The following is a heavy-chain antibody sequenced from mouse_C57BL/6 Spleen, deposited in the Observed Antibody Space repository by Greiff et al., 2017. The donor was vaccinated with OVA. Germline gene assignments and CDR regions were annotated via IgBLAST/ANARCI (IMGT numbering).Heavy chain of an antibody. D-gene: IGHD1-1*01. CDR2: ILPGSGST. J-gene: IGHJ2*01. Sequence: QVQLQQSGAELMKPGASVKLSCKATGYTFTGYWIEWVKQRPGHGLEWIGEILPGSGSTNYNEKFKGKATFTADTSSNTAYMQLSSLTTDDSAIYYCAKALSTTVVATDFDYWGQGTTLTVSS. CDR3: AKALSTTVVATDFDY. CDR1: GYTFTGYW. V-gene: IGHV1-9*01.